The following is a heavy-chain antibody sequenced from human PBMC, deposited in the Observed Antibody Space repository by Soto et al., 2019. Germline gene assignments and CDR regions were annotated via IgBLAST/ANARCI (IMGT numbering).Heavy chain of an antibody. CDR1: GFTFSSYS. D-gene: IGHD6-13*01. CDR2: ISSSSSTI. Sequence: GGSLRRSCAASGFTFSSYSMNWVRQAPGKGLEWVSYISSSSSTIYYADSVKGRFTISRDNAKNSLYLQMNSLRAEDTAVYYCARHPERIAQIGWFDPWGQGTLVTVSS. J-gene: IGHJ5*02. CDR3: ARHPERIAQIGWFDP. V-gene: IGHV3-48*01.